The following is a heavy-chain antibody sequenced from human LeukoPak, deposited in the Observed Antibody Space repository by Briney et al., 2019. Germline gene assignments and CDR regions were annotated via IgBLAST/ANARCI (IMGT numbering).Heavy chain of an antibody. CDR2: IYSGGST. Sequence: GGSLRLSCAASGFTVSSNYMSWVRQAPGKGLEWVSVIYSGGSTYYSHSVKGRFTISRDNSKNTLYLQMNSLRAEDTAVYYCARDYHADIWGQGTMVTVSS. CDR3: ARDYHADI. D-gene: IGHD3-10*01. V-gene: IGHV3-66*02. CDR1: GFTVSSNY. J-gene: IGHJ3*02.